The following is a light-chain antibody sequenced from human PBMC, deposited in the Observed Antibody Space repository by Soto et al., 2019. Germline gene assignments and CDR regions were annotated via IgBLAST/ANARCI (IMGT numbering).Light chain of an antibody. V-gene: IGKV3D-20*02. J-gene: IGKJ5*01. CDR2: SAS. CDR3: QQRSNWPLSIT. Sequence: EVVLTQSPGTLSLSPGERATLSCRASQSVSGDYLAWYQQKPGQAPRLLIYSASLKPAGIPDRFSGSGSATDFTLTISSLEPEDFAVYYCQQRSNWPLSITFGQGTRLEIK. CDR1: QSVSGDY.